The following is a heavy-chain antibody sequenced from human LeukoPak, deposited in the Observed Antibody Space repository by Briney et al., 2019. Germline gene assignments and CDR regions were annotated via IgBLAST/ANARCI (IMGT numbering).Heavy chain of an antibody. J-gene: IGHJ3*02. CDR3: ASVEVFAFDI. V-gene: IGHV4-31*03. D-gene: IGHD1-1*01. CDR2: IYYSGST. Sequence: SETLSLTCTVSGGSISSGGYYWSWIRQHPGKGLEWIGYIYYSGSTYYNPSLKSRVTISVDTSKNQFSLKLSSVTAADTAVYYCASVEVFAFDIWGQGTMVTVSS. CDR1: GGSISSGGYY.